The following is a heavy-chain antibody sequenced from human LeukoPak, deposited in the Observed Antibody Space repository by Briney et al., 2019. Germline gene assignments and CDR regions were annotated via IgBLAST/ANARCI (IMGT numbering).Heavy chain of an antibody. Sequence: GGSLRLSCAGSGFMFEHYAMNWVRQAPGRGLEWVSVITGIGGGTYYAESVEGRLTVSRDNSKNTVYLQMNSLRADDTAVYYCAKDGGSTLPYYFDWWGQGTLVTVAS. CDR3: AKDGGSTLPYYFDW. CDR1: GFMFEHYA. D-gene: IGHD3-10*01. CDR2: ITGIGGGT. J-gene: IGHJ4*02. V-gene: IGHV3-23*01.